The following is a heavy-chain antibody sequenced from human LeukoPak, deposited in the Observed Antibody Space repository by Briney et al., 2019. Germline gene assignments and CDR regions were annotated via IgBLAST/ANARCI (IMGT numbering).Heavy chain of an antibody. Sequence: SETLSLTCTVSGGSISSGSYYWSWIRQPAGKGLEWIGRIYTSGSTNYNPSLKSRVTISVDTSKNQFSLKLSSVTAADTAVYYCARDRSPGRITSRTVYYYMDVWGKGTTVTVSS. CDR2: IYTSGST. CDR3: ARDRSPGRITSRTVYYYMDV. J-gene: IGHJ6*03. D-gene: IGHD3-16*01. V-gene: IGHV4-61*02. CDR1: GGSISSGSYY.